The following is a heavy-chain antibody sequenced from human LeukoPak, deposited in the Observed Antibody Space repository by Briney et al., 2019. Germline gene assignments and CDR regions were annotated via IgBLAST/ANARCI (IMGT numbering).Heavy chain of an antibody. CDR2: IYHSGST. D-gene: IGHD2-8*01. CDR1: GGSISSGGYS. Sequence: SQTLSLTCAVSGGSISSGGYSWSWIRQPPGTGLEWIGYIYHSGSTYYNPSLKSRVTISVDRSKNQFSLKLSSVTAADTAVYYCARGYCTKGVCYTFDYWGQGTLVTVSS. J-gene: IGHJ4*02. V-gene: IGHV4-30-2*01. CDR3: ARGYCTKGVCYTFDY.